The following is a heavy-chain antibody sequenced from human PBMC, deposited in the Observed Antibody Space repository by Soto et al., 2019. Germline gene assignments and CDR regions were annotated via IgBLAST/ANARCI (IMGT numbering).Heavy chain of an antibody. CDR1: GYKFTTYG. D-gene: IGHD7-27*01. V-gene: IGHV1-18*04. CDR3: ARGLGTNGLGV. Sequence: QVQLLQSGAEVKKPGASVKVSCKASGYKFTTYGITWVRQAPGQGLEWLGGISTYNGNTDYAQNLQDRVTMTTETSTSTAYLEVRSLTSDDTAVYFCARGLGTNGLGVWGQGTTVTVSS. CDR2: ISTYNGNT. J-gene: IGHJ6*02.